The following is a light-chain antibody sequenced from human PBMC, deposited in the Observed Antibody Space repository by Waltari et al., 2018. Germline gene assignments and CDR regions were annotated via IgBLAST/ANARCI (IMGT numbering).Light chain of an antibody. CDR2: WAS. CDR3: QQYYSSPYT. CDR1: QNILYSSNNKNY. Sequence: DIVLTQSPDSLAVSLGERATINCKSSQNILYSSNNKNYLAWHQQKAGQPPKLLFYWASTRESGVPDRFSGSGSGTDFTLTISSLQAEDVAVYYCQQYYSSPYTFGQGTRLEIK. J-gene: IGKJ2*01. V-gene: IGKV4-1*01.